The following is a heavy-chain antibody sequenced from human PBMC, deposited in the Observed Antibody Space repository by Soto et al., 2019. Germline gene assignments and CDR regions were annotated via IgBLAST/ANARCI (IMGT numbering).Heavy chain of an antibody. V-gene: IGHV4-34*01. CDR1: GGSFSGFY. CDR2: INHSGSS. Sequence: SETLSFTCAVHGGSFSGFYWTWIRQPPGKGLEWIGEINHSGSSNYNPPLKSRVTMSLDTSRNQFSLSLNSVTAADTAVYYCARMAGPWYFDLWGRGTLVTVSS. CDR3: ARMAGPWYFDL. J-gene: IGHJ2*01.